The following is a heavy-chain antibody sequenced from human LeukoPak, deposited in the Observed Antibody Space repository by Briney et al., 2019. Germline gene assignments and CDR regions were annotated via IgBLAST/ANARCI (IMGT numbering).Heavy chain of an antibody. CDR1: GFTFSSYG. Sequence: GGSLRLSCAASGFTFSSYGMHWVRQAPGKGLEWVAVIWYDGSNKYYADSVKGRFTISRDNSKNTLYLQMNSLRAEDTAVYYCARDPEHIVVVPAAIGGDLWGQGTTVTVSS. J-gene: IGHJ6*02. CDR3: ARDPEHIVVVPAAIGGDL. D-gene: IGHD2-2*01. CDR2: IWYDGSNK. V-gene: IGHV3-33*01.